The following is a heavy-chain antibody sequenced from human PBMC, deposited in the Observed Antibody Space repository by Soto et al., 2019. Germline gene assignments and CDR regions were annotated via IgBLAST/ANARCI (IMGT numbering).Heavy chain of an antibody. Sequence: WVRQAPGNGLEWVSAISGSGGSIYYADSVKGRFTISRDNAKNSLFLQMHSLSFEDTAVYYCVRDPDFLDCWGQGTLVTV. CDR2: ISGSGGSI. J-gene: IGHJ4*02. CDR3: VRDPDFLDC. D-gene: IGHD3-3*01. V-gene: IGHV3-23*01.